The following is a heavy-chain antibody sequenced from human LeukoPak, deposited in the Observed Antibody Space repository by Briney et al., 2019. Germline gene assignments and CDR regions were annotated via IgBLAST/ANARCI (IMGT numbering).Heavy chain of an antibody. J-gene: IGHJ4*02. CDR3: HRSYPYDY. CDR1: GFTFSNAW. Sequence: GGSLRLSCAVSGFTFSNAWMTWVRQAPGKGLEWVGRIKSRTDGGTIDYAAPVKGRFTISRDDSKNTLYLQMNSLDTEDTAVYFCHRSYPYDYWCQGTLVTVSS. V-gene: IGHV3-15*01. CDR2: IKSRTDGGTI. D-gene: IGHD3-16*02.